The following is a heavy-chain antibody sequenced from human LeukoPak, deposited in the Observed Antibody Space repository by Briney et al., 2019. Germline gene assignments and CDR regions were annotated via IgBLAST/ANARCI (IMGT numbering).Heavy chain of an antibody. Sequence: PGGSLRLSCAASGFTFSDYYMSWIRQAPGKGLEWVSYISSSSSYTNYADSVKGRFTISRDNAKNSLYLQMNSLRAEDTAVYYCARALTDDSSGWYYYYYYGMDVWGQGTTVTVSS. D-gene: IGHD3-22*01. J-gene: IGHJ6*02. CDR1: GFTFSDYY. CDR3: ARALTDDSSGWYYYYYYGMDV. V-gene: IGHV3-11*06. CDR2: ISSSSSYT.